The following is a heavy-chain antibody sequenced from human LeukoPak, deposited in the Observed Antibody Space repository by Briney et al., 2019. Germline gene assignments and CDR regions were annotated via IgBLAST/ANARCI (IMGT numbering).Heavy chain of an antibody. V-gene: IGHV3-64*01. J-gene: IGHJ4*02. CDR1: GFTFSSYA. CDR2: ISTNGDST. Sequence: GGSLRLSCAASGFTFSSYAMHWVRQAPGKGLEYVAAISTNGDSTYYANSVKGRFTISRDNSKNTLYLQMGSLRVEDMAVYYCARWGSTSCYDYWGQGTLVTVSS. D-gene: IGHD2-2*01. CDR3: ARWGSTSCYDY.